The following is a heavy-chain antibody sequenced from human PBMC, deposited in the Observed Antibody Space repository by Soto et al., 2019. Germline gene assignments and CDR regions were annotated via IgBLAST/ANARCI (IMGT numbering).Heavy chain of an antibody. Sequence: EVQLVESGGDLVQPGGSLKLSCTGLGFNFSGSALHWVRQPSGKGLEWVGRIRGRTKKYATSYAASVRGRLYLSRDDSKNTAFLQMNSLRDEDTGVYFCCGRGGDSLQDIWGQGTLVTVSS. J-gene: IGHJ4*02. CDR2: IRGRTKKYAT. V-gene: IGHV3-73*01. CDR3: CGRGGDSLQDI. D-gene: IGHD4-17*01. CDR1: GFNFSGSA.